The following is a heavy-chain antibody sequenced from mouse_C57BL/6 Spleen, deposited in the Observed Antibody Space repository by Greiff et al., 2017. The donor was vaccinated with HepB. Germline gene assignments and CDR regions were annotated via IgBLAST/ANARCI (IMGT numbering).Heavy chain of an antibody. J-gene: IGHJ1*03. Sequence: EVHLVESGGGLVKPGGSLKLSCAASGFTFSSYALSWVRQTPEKRLEWVAAISDGGSYTYYPDNVKGRFTISRDNAKNNLYLQMSHLKSEDTAMYYCARDTTVVLRWYFDVWGTGTTVTVSS. V-gene: IGHV5-4*01. CDR2: ISDGGSYT. CDR3: ARDTTVVLRWYFDV. D-gene: IGHD1-1*01. CDR1: GFTFSSYA.